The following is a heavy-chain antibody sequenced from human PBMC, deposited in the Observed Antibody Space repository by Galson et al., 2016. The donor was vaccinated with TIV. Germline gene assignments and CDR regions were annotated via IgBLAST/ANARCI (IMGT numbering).Heavy chain of an antibody. J-gene: IGHJ3*01. CDR2: ITSGWGPT. D-gene: IGHD3/OR15-3a*01. CDR1: GFIFSNYE. V-gene: IGHV3-48*03. Sequence: SLRLSCAASGFIFSNYEMNWVRQAPGKGLEWISYITSGWGPTYYAESVKGRLSISRDNTKNSLYLQMNSLRPEDTAVYYCVREAVMSFVVDVFDVWGQGTVVTVSS. CDR3: VREAVMSFVVDVFDV.